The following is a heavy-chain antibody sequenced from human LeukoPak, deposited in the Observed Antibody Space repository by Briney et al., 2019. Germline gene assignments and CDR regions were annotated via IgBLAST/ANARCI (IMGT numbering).Heavy chain of an antibody. Sequence: KTSETLSLTCAVYGGSFSGYYWSWIRQPPGKGLEWIGEINHSGSTNYNPSLKSRVTISVDTSKNQFSLKLSSVTAADTAVYYCARVGYCSSTSCYLFDYWGQGTLVNVSS. CDR3: ARVGYCSSTSCYLFDY. D-gene: IGHD2-2*03. V-gene: IGHV4-34*01. CDR2: INHSGST. J-gene: IGHJ4*02. CDR1: GGSFSGYY.